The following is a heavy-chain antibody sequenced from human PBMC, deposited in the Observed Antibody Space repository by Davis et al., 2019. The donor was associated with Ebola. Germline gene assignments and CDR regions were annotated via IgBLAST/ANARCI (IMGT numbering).Heavy chain of an antibody. CDR2: ISYDGSNK. J-gene: IGHJ6*02. V-gene: IGHV3-30-3*01. CDR3: ARALFPRVVAAAIYYYYYYGMDV. CDR1: GFTFSSYA. Sequence: GESLKISCAASGFTFSSYAMHWVRQAPGKGLEWVAVISYDGSNKYYADSVKGRFTISRDNSKNTLYLQMNSLRAEDTAVYYCARALFPRVVAAAIYYYYYYGMDVWGQGTTVTVSS. D-gene: IGHD6-13*01.